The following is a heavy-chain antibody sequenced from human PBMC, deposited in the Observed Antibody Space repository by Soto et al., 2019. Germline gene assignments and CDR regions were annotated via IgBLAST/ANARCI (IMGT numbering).Heavy chain of an antibody. CDR3: ATPNLAEGHYYYYGMDV. Sequence: ASVKVSCKASGYTFSKYFMHWVRQTPGQRLEWMGQSNPSGDGTAYAQKFQGRVTMTRDTSTTTVYMQLSSLTSEDTAVYYCATPNLAEGHYYYYGMDVWGQGNTVPVSS. D-gene: IGHD6-19*01. CDR2: SNPSGDGT. CDR1: GYTFSKYF. V-gene: IGHV1-46*01. J-gene: IGHJ6*02.